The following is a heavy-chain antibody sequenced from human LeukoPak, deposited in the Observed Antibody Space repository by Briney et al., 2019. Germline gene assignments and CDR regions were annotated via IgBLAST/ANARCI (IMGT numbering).Heavy chain of an antibody. CDR3: ARGLLTGYSSSWYPFDY. CDR2: IIPIFGTA. Sequence: GASVKVSCKASGGTFSSYAISWVRQAPGQGLEWMGGIIPIFGTANYAQKFQGRVTITADESTNTAYMELSSLRSEDTAVYYCARGLLTGYSSSWYPFDYWGQGTLVTVSS. CDR1: GGTFSSYA. D-gene: IGHD6-13*01. J-gene: IGHJ4*02. V-gene: IGHV1-69*13.